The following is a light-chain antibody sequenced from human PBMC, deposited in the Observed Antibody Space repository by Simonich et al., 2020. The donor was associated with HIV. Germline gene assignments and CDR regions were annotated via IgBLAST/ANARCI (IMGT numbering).Light chain of an antibody. CDR3: SSYAGSNNLV. Sequence: QSALTQPASVSGSPGQSITISCTGSSSDVGGYNYVSWYQHHPGQAPKLMIYDVSRRPSGVSNRFSGAKSCNTASLTVSGLQAEDEADYYCSSYAGSNNLVFGGGTKLTVL. V-gene: IGLV2-14*03. CDR2: DVS. J-gene: IGLJ2*01. CDR1: SSDVGGYNY.